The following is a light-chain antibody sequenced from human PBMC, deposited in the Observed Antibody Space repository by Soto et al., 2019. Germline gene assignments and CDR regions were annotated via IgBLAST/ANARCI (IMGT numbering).Light chain of an antibody. CDR2: GVS. CDR1: ISDFVVYNY. CDR3: SSHTISSALQV. Sequence: LTQPSSVSGSPGQSITISCTGTISDFVVYNYVSWYQQHPGKAPKLMIYGVSNRPSGVSNRFSGSKSGNTASLTISGLQADDEADYYCSSHTISSALQVFGTGTKVTV. V-gene: IGLV2-14*01. J-gene: IGLJ1*01.